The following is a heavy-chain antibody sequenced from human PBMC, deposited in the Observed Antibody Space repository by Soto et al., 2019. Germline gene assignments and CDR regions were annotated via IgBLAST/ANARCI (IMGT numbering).Heavy chain of an antibody. Sequence: QVQLQESGPGLVKPSQTLSLTCTVSGGSISSGGYYWSWIRQHPGKGLECIGYIFYTGSTYYTPSLSSRVTIPVDTSKNHFSLKLSSVTAADTAVYYCARDLLGGSYGMDVWGQGTTVTVSS. CDR1: GGSISSGGYY. J-gene: IGHJ6*02. V-gene: IGHV4-31*03. CDR2: IFYTGST. D-gene: IGHD3-10*01. CDR3: ARDLLGGSYGMDV.